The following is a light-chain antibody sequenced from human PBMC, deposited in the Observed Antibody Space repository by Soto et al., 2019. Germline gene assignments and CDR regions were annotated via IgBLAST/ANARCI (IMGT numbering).Light chain of an antibody. J-gene: IGLJ1*01. Sequence: QSALTQPRSVSGSPGQSVTISCTGTSSDFGGYNYVSWYQHHPGKAPKLMIYDVSNRPSGVSNRFSGSKSGNTASLIISGLQAEDEADYYCCSFTSITTYVFGTGTKVTVL. CDR3: CSFTSITTYV. CDR2: DVS. V-gene: IGLV2-11*01. CDR1: SSDFGGYNY.